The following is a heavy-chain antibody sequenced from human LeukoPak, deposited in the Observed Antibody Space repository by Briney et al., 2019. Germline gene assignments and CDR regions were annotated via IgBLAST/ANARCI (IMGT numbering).Heavy chain of an antibody. J-gene: IGHJ5*02. CDR3: AREWFGENWLDP. CDR1: GFTFSSYS. CDR2: ISSSSSYI. Sequence: GGSLRLSCAASGFTFSSYSMNWVRQAPGKGLEWVSSISSSSSYIYYADSVKGRFTISRDNAKNSLYLQMNSLRAEDTAVYYCAREWFGENWLDPWGQGTLVTVSS. D-gene: IGHD3-10*01. V-gene: IGHV3-21*01.